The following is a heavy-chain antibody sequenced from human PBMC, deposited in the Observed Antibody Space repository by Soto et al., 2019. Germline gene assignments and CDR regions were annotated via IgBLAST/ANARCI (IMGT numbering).Heavy chain of an antibody. J-gene: IGHJ5*02. CDR3: ARGPLGGYYDSSGDTTNNWFDP. V-gene: IGHV4-34*01. D-gene: IGHD3-22*01. CDR1: GGSFSGYY. Sequence: SETLSLTCAVYGGSFSGYYWSWIRQPPGKGLEWIGEINHSGSTNYNPSLKSRVTISVDTSKNQFSLKLSSVTAADTAVYYCARGPLGGYYDSSGDTTNNWFDPWGQGTLVTVSS. CDR2: INHSGST.